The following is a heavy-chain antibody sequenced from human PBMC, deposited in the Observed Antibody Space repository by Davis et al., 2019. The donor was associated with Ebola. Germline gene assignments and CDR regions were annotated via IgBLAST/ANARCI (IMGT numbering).Heavy chain of an antibody. CDR2: ISWNSGSI. Sequence: SLKISCAASGFTFDDYAMHWVRQAPGKGLEWVSGISWNSGSIGYADSVKGRFTISRDNAKNSLYLQMNSLRPEDTAVYYCARAEGLDWGQGTLVTVSS. CDR1: GFTFDDYA. J-gene: IGHJ4*02. CDR3: ARAEGLD. D-gene: IGHD3-16*01. V-gene: IGHV3-9*01.